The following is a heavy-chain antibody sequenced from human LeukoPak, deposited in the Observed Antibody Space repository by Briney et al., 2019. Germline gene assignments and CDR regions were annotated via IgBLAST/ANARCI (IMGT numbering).Heavy chain of an antibody. D-gene: IGHD2-8*01. Sequence: SETLSLTCTVSGGSISTYYWNWIRQPPGKGLEWIGYIYHSGSTNYNPSLQSRVTISVDTSKNQFSLNLNSVTAADTAVYYCARAPNPDFFDDWGQGTLVTDSS. CDR1: GGSISTYY. V-gene: IGHV4-59*01. CDR3: ARAPNPDFFDD. CDR2: IYHSGST. J-gene: IGHJ4*02.